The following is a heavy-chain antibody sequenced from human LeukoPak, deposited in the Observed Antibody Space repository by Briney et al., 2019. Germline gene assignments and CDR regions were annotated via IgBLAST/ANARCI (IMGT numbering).Heavy chain of an antibody. J-gene: IGHJ3*02. D-gene: IGHD6-13*01. CDR1: GVSISSYY. Sequence: SETLSLTCTVSGVSISSYYWSWIRQPPGKGLECIGYGYYSGSTNYNPSLKSRVTISVDTSKNQFSLKLSSVTAADTAMYYCARHEGYASSWYRGAFDIWGQGTMVTVS. CDR2: GYYSGST. CDR3: ARHEGYASSWYRGAFDI. V-gene: IGHV4-59*01.